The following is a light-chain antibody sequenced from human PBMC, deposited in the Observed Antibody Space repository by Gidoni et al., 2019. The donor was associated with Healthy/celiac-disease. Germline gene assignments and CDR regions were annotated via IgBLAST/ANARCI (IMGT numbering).Light chain of an antibody. CDR3: KQYDNLRLT. CDR1: QDISNY. J-gene: IGKJ4*01. Sequence: DIQITHSPSSLSASVGDRVTITCQSSQDISNYLNWYQQKPGKAPKLLIYDASNLETGVPSRFSGSGSGTDFTFTISSLQLEDIATYYCKQYDNLRLTCGGGTKVEI. V-gene: IGKV1-33*01. CDR2: DAS.